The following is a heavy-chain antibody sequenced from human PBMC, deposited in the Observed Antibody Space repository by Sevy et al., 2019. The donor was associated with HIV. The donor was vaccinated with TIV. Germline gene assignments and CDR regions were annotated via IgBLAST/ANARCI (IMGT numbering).Heavy chain of an antibody. V-gene: IGHV3-7*01. CDR1: GFTFSSYW. Sequence: GGSLRLSCAASGFTFSSYWMSWVRQAPGKGLEWVANIKQDGSEKYYVDSVKGRFTISRDNAKNSLYLQMNSLRAEDTAVYYCAREGYYDSSGLGYWGQGTLVTFSS. J-gene: IGHJ4*02. CDR3: AREGYYDSSGLGY. CDR2: IKQDGSEK. D-gene: IGHD3-22*01.